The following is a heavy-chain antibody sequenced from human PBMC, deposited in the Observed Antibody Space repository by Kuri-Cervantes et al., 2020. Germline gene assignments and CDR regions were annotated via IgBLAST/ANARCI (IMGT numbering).Heavy chain of an antibody. D-gene: IGHD2-15*01. Sequence: SETLSLTCTVSGGSISSGGYYWSWIRQHPGKGLEWIGYIYYSGSTNYNPSLKSRVTISVDTSKNQFSLKLSSVTAADTAVYYCARLKVVVAASYYYYYGMDVWGQGTTVTVSS. CDR2: IYYSGST. V-gene: IGHV4-61*08. CDR1: GGSISSGGYY. J-gene: IGHJ6*02. CDR3: ARLKVVVAASYYYYYGMDV.